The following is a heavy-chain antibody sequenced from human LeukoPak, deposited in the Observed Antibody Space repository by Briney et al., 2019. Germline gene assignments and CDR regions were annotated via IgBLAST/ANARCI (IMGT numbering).Heavy chain of an antibody. V-gene: IGHV3-7*01. CDR3: VRLFGGVTTYDY. Sequence: GGSLRLSCAASGFTFSTYSMSWVRQAPGKGLDWVASINQDGSAEYYVDSVRGRFTISRDNAKNSLYLQVNSLRVDDTAVYYCVRLFGGVTTYDYWGQGTLVTVSS. CDR2: INQDGSAE. D-gene: IGHD4-17*01. J-gene: IGHJ4*02. CDR1: GFTFSTYS.